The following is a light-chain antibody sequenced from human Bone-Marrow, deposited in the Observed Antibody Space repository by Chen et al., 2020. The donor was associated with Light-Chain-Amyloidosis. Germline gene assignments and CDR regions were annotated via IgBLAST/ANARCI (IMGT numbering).Light chain of an antibody. Sequence: QAVVTQEPSLTVSPGGTVTLTCGSSTGTVTSGHYPYWFQQKPGQAPRTLIYKTNNKHSWTPARFSGSLLGGKAALTLSGAQPEDEAEYFCLFSYNGTWVFGGGTELTVL. V-gene: IGLV7-46*01. J-gene: IGLJ3*02. CDR1: TGTVTSGHY. CDR3: LFSYNGTWV. CDR2: KTN.